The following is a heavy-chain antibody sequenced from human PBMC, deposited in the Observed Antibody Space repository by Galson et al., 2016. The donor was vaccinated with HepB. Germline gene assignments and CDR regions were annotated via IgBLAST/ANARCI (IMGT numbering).Heavy chain of an antibody. CDR3: ARGGSRPIDY. CDR2: INTDGSST. J-gene: IGHJ4*02. D-gene: IGHD1-26*01. V-gene: IGHV3-74*01. Sequence: SLRLSCAASGFTFSSHWMHWVRQAPGKGLVWVSRINTDGSSTSYAVSVKGRFTISRDNAKNTLYLQMNSLRAEDTAVYYCARGGSRPIDYWGQGTLVTVSS. CDR1: GFTFSSHW.